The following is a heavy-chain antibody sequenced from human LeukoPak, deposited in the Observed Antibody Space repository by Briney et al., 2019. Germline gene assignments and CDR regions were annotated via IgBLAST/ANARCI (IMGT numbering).Heavy chain of an antibody. CDR1: GGSISSYY. V-gene: IGHV4-4*07. Sequence: SETLSLTCTVSGGSISSYYWSWIRQPAGKGLEWIGRIYTSGSTNYNPSLKSRVTISVDTSKNQFSLKLSSVTAADTAVYYCARGTTMVRGACYYYYMDVWGKGTTVTVSS. CDR3: ARGTTMVRGACYYYYMDV. J-gene: IGHJ6*03. CDR2: IYTSGST. D-gene: IGHD3-10*01.